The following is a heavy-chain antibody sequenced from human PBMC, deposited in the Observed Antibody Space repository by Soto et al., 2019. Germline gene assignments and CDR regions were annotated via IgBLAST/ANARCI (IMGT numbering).Heavy chain of an antibody. CDR3: AKFFGTYFYYQYMDV. CDR2: INTSGATT. CDR1: GFTFRTSA. D-gene: IGHD3-10*01. V-gene: IGHV3-23*01. Sequence: GGSLRLSCAASGFTFRTSAMSWVRQAPGKGLEWVSDINTSGATTYYADSVKGRFTISRDNSKNTMYLQMNSLRVEDTAVYYCAKFFGTYFYYQYMDVWGKGTTVTVSS. J-gene: IGHJ6*03.